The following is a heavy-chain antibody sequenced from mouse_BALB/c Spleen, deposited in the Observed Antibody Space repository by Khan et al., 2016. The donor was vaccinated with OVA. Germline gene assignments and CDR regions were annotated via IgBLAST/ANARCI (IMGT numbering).Heavy chain of an antibody. CDR2: INTYNGEP. V-gene: IGHV9-3-1*01. CDR1: GYTFTNYG. Sequence: QIQLGQSGPELKKPGETVKISCKASGYTFTNYGMNWVKQAPGKGLKWMGWINTYNGEPTYADDFKGRFAFSLETSASTAYLQINNLKNDDTAKYCCARRRAMITTAWYFDDWGAGTTVTVSA. D-gene: IGHD2-4*01. J-gene: IGHJ1*01. CDR3: ARRRAMITTAWYFDD.